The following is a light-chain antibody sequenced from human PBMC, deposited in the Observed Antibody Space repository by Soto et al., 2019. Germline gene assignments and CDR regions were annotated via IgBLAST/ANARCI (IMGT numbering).Light chain of an antibody. J-gene: IGKJ4*01. CDR3: QQYNSYSFT. Sequence: DIQMTQSPSTLSASVGDRVTITCRASQSISSWLAWYQQKPGKAPKLLIYDASSLESGVQSRFSGSGSGTEFTLTISSLQPDDFATYYCQQYNSYSFTFGGGTKVEIK. V-gene: IGKV1-5*01. CDR2: DAS. CDR1: QSISSW.